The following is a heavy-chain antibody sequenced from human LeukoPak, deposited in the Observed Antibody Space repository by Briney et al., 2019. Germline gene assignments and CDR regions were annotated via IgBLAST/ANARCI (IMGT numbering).Heavy chain of an antibody. V-gene: IGHV3-9*01. D-gene: IGHD6-25*01. CDR1: GFTFDDYA. J-gene: IGHJ4*02. CDR3: AKDESWQRLDGGRIDY. CDR2: ISWYSGSI. Sequence: GGSLRLSCAASGFTFDDYAMHWVRQAPGKGLEWVSGISWYSGSIGYADSVKGRFTISRDNAKNSLYLQMNSLRAEDTALYYCAKDESWQRLDGGRIDYWGQGTLVTVSS.